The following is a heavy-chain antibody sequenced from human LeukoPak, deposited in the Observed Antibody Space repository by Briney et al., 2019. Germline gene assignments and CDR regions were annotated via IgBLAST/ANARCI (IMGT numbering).Heavy chain of an antibody. CDR1: GGSISSSSYY. CDR3: ARHVYCSSTSCYFTSRLYYYYYYMDV. D-gene: IGHD2-2*01. CDR2: IYYSGST. V-gene: IGHV4-39*01. J-gene: IGHJ6*03. Sequence: KPSETLSLTCTVSGGSISSSSYYWGWIRQPPGKGLEWIVSIYYSGSTYYKPSLKSRVTTSVDTSKNQFSLKLTSVTAADTAVYYCARHVYCSSTSCYFTSRLYYYYYYMDVWGKGTTVTVS.